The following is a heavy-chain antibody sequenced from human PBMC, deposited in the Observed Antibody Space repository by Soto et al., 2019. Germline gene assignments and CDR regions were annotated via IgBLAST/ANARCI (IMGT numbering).Heavy chain of an antibody. CDR2: ISPYSGYT. Sequence: ASVKVSCKGFGYSFMKYGINWVRQAPGQGLEWVGWISPYSGYTHSAQKFHGRLTLTTDTAASTAYMELRILRSADTALYYCAREASVLIPAAQPSRFDSWGQGTLVTV. CDR1: GYSFMKYG. D-gene: IGHD2-2*01. CDR3: AREASVLIPAAQPSRFDS. V-gene: IGHV1-18*01. J-gene: IGHJ4*02.